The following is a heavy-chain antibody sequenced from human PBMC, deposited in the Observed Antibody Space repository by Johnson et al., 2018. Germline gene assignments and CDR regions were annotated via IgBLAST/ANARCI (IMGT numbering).Heavy chain of an antibody. CDR3: ARATTYYYDSSGYYTDAFDI. J-gene: IGHJ3*02. CDR2: ISYDGSNK. CDR1: GFTFSSYG. V-gene: IGHV3-30*03. Sequence: VQLVESGGGVVQPGRSLRLSCAASGFTFSSYGMHWVRQAPGKGLEWVAVISYDGSNKYYADSVKGRFTISRDNAKNSLYLQMNSLRAEDPAGYYCARATTYYYDSSGYYTDAFDIWGQGTMVTVSS. D-gene: IGHD3-22*01.